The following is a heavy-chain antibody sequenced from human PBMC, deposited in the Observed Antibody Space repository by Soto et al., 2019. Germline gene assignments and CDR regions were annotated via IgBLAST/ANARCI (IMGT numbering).Heavy chain of an antibody. CDR2: VYYSAST. V-gene: IGHV4-31*03. J-gene: IGHJ6*02. CDR3: ARARMVRGIIYYYGMDV. CDR1: GGSISSDGNY. D-gene: IGHD3-10*01. Sequence: QVQLQESGPGLVKSSQTLSLTCTVSGGSISSDGNYWSWIRQHPGTGLEWIGYVYYSASTNYNPSLKSRVTISVDSSKNQFSLKLMSVTAADTAVYYCARARMVRGIIYYYGMDVWCQGTTVTVSS.